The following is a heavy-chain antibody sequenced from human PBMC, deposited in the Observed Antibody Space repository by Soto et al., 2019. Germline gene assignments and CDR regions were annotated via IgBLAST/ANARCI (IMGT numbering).Heavy chain of an antibody. CDR2: ISWNSGSI. CDR1: GFTFEDSA. Sequence: EVQLVESGGGLVQPGRSLRLSCAASGFTFEDSAMHWARQAPGKGLEWVSGISWNSGSIGYADSVKGRFTISRDNAKNSLYLQMNSLRADDTALYYCVNDGLRIWGHGILVTVSS. J-gene: IGHJ4*01. CDR3: VNDGLRI. V-gene: IGHV3-9*01.